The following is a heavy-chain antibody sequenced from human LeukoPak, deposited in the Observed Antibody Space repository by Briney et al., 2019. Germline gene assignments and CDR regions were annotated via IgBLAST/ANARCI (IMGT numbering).Heavy chain of an antibody. Sequence: GGSLRRSCVASGFTFSSYSMNWVRQAPGKGLVWVSRINSDGSSTSYADSVKGRFTISRDNAKNTLCLQMNSLRAEDTAVYYCAKAPRPWVGGATGSRYYFDYWGQGTLVTVSS. CDR1: GFTFSSYS. CDR2: INSDGSST. D-gene: IGHD1-26*01. CDR3: AKAPRPWVGGATGSRYYFDY. J-gene: IGHJ4*02. V-gene: IGHV3-74*01.